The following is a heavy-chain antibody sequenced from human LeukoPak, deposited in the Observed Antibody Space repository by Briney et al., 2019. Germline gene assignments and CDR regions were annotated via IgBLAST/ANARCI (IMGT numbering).Heavy chain of an antibody. CDR1: GYSFTDYF. D-gene: IGHD2-2*02. V-gene: IGHV1-2*02. CDR3: ARADHGTRSDGFYTLDY. CDR2: MNPRSGDT. J-gene: IGHJ4*02. Sequence: ASVKVSCKTSGYSFTDYFMHWVRQAPGQGLECMGWMNPRSGDTNYAQKFQGRVTVTRDTSISTAYMELSRLRSGDTAVYYCARADHGTRSDGFYTLDYWGQGSLVTVSS.